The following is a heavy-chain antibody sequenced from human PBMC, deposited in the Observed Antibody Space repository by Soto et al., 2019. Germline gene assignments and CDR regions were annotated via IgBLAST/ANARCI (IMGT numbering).Heavy chain of an antibody. Sequence: GGSLRLSCAASGFTFSSYAMHWVRQAPGKGLEWVAVISYDGSNKYYADSVKGRFTISRDNSKNTLYLQMNSLRAEDTAVYYCAREGAYYDSSGYDYCGQGTMVTVYS. CDR1: GFTFSSYA. J-gene: IGHJ4*02. CDR3: AREGAYYDSSGYDY. CDR2: ISYDGSNK. D-gene: IGHD3-22*01. V-gene: IGHV3-30-3*01.